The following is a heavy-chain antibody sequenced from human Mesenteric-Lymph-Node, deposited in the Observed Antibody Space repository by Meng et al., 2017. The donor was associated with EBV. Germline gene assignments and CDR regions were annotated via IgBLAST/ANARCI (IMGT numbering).Heavy chain of an antibody. CDR3: ARGEDYTWDL. CDR2: ILHAGNT. Sequence: QLQLQESGPGLVKPSETLSLTCTVSGGSLSGSVYYWGSISQPPGKGLEWIGEILHAGNTNYSPSLKSQVTMSVDKSKNQASLNLSSVTAADTAIYYCARGEDYTWDLWGQGTLVTVAS. J-gene: IGHJ4*02. CDR1: GGSLSGSVYY. D-gene: IGHD3-16*01. V-gene: IGHV4-39*07.